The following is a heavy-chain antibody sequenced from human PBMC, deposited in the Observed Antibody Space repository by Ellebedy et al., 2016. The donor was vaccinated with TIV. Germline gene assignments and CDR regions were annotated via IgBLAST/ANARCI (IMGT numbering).Heavy chain of an antibody. J-gene: IGHJ6*02. CDR2: ISAYNGNT. CDR3: ARDSQGYCSSTSCYVRGPIPDYYYYYGMDV. D-gene: IGHD2-2*01. Sequence: ASVKVSCXASGYTFTSYGISWVRQAPGQGLEWMGWISAYNGNTNYAQKLQGRVTMTTDTSTSTAYMELRSLRSDDTAVYYCARDSQGYCSSTSCYVRGPIPDYYYYYGMDVWGQGTTVTVSS. V-gene: IGHV1-18*01. CDR1: GYTFTSYG.